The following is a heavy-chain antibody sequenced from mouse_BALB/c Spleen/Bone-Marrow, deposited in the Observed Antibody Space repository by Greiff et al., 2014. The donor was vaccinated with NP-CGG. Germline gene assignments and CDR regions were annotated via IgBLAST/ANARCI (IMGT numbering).Heavy chain of an antibody. Sequence: VQLQQPGAELVKPGASVKLSCTASGFNIKDTYMHWVKQRPEQGLEWIGRIDPANGNTKYDPKFQGKATITADTSSNTAYLQLSSLTSEDTDVYYCARYYYGSSYFDYWGQGTTLTVSS. CDR2: IDPANGNT. D-gene: IGHD1-1*01. V-gene: IGHV14-3*02. CDR1: GFNIKDTY. CDR3: ARYYYGSSYFDY. J-gene: IGHJ2*01.